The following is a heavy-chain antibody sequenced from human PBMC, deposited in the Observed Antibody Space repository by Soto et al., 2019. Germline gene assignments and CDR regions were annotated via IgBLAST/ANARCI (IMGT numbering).Heavy chain of an antibody. D-gene: IGHD6-19*01. CDR1: GFTFSSYA. CDR2: ISGSGGST. J-gene: IGHJ6*02. CDR3: ASAVAQDYYYYGMDV. V-gene: IGHV3-23*01. Sequence: GGSLRLSCAASGFTFSSYAMSWVRQAPGKGLEWVSAISGSGGSTYYADSVKGRFTISRDNSKNTLYLQMNSLRAEDTAVYYCASAVAQDYYYYGMDVWGQGTTVTVSS.